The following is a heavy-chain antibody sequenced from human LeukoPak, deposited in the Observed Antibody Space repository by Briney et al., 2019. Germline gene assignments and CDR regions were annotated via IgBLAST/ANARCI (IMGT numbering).Heavy chain of an antibody. Sequence: PSETLSLTCTVSGGSISSYYWSWLRQPPGKGLEWIGYIYYSGSTNYNPSLKSRVTISVDTSKNQFSLKLSSVTAADTAVYYCARAPGYCSSTSCYAGEGYYYYYGMDVWGKGTTVTVSS. CDR3: ARAPGYCSSTSCYAGEGYYYYYGMDV. CDR1: GGSISSYY. D-gene: IGHD2-2*01. V-gene: IGHV4-59*01. J-gene: IGHJ6*04. CDR2: IYYSGST.